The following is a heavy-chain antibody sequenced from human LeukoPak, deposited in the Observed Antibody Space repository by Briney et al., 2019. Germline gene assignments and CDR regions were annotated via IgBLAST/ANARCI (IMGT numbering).Heavy chain of an antibody. CDR2: INHSGST. Sequence: SETLSLTCTVSGGSISSGGYYWSWIRQPPGKGLEWIGEINHSGSTNYNPSLKSRVTISVDTSKNQFSLKLSSVTAADTAVYYCAMRGGYGDYGDYWGQGTLVTVSS. D-gene: IGHD4-17*01. J-gene: IGHJ4*02. CDR3: AMRGGYGDYGDY. CDR1: GGSISSGGYY. V-gene: IGHV4-39*07.